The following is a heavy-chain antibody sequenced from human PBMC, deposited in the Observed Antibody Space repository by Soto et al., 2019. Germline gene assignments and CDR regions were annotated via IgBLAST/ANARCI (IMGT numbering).Heavy chain of an antibody. CDR1: GFTFSSYA. J-gene: IGHJ3*02. Sequence: GGSLRLSCAASGFTFSSYAMSWVRQAPGKGLEWVSAISGSGGSTYYAASMKGRFTISRDKSKNTLYLQMNSLRAEDTAVYYCAKDIYCSGGSCYSDAFDIWGQGTMVTVSS. V-gene: IGHV3-23*01. CDR3: AKDIYCSGGSCYSDAFDI. D-gene: IGHD2-15*01. CDR2: ISGSGGST.